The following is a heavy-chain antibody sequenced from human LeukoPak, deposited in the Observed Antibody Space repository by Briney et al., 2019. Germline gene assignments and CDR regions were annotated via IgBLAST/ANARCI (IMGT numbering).Heavy chain of an antibody. V-gene: IGHV4-38-2*02. CDR3: ARVLWDSSGWYGSVGYYYYYMDV. D-gene: IGHD6-19*01. Sequence: SETLSLTCTVSGYSISSGYYWGWIRQPPGKGLEWIGSIYHSGSTYYNPSLKSRVTISVDTSKNQFSLKLSSVTAADTAVYYCARVLWDSSGWYGSVGYYYYYMDVWGKGTTVTVSS. J-gene: IGHJ6*03. CDR2: IYHSGST. CDR1: GYSISSGYY.